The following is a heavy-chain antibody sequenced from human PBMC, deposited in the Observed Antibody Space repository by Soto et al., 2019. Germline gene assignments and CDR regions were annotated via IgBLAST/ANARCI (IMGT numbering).Heavy chain of an antibody. J-gene: IGHJ4*02. CDR1: GYSFTSYW. V-gene: IGHV5-51*01. D-gene: IGHD2-15*01. CDR3: ARCSGGSCPSLDY. CDR2: IYPGDSDT. Sequence: GESLKLSCRGSGYSFTSYWMDWVRQMPGKGLEWMGIIYPGDSDTRYSPSFQGQVTISADKSISTAYLQWSSLKASDTAMYYCARCSGGSCPSLDYWGQGTLVTVSS.